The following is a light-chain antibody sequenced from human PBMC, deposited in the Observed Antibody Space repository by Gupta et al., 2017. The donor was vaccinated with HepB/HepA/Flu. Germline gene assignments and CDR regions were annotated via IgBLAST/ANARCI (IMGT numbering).Light chain of an antibody. CDR3: HQRKSYPLRI. CDR2: AAS. Sequence: DIQLTQSPSFLSASVGDRVTITCLASQGISSYLAWYKQKPGKAPKLLIYAASTWQSGVSSRFSGSGCGKQFPLTISSRQQEDFASYYSHQRKSYPLRIFGQGTKLDIK. V-gene: IGKV1-9*01. CDR1: QGISSY. J-gene: IGKJ2*02.